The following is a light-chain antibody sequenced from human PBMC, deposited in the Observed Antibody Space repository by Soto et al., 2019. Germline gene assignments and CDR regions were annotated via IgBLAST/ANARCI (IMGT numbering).Light chain of an antibody. V-gene: IGKV3-11*01. CDR3: QQRTNWPLTFT. CDR2: DAS. Sequence: EIVLTQSPATLSLSPGERATLSCRASQSVNKYLAWYQQKPGQAPRLLIYDASKRATGIPARFSGSGSGTDFTLTIGSLEPEDFAVYYCQQRTNWPLTFTFGPGTKVYIK. J-gene: IGKJ3*01. CDR1: QSVNKY.